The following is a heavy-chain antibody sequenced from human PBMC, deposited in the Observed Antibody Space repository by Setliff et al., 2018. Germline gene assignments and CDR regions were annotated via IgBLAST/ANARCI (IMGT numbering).Heavy chain of an antibody. CDR1: GGSFSGYY. CDR2: INHSGST. D-gene: IGHD6-19*01. Sequence: SETLSLTCAVYGGSFSGYYWSLIRQPPGKGLEWIGEINHSGSTNYNPSLKSRVTISVDTSKNQFSLKLSSVTAADTAVYYCARGFAAEYSSGWGTWYYYYYMDVWGKGTTVTVSS. J-gene: IGHJ6*03. V-gene: IGHV4-34*01. CDR3: ARGFAAEYSSGWGTWYYYYYMDV.